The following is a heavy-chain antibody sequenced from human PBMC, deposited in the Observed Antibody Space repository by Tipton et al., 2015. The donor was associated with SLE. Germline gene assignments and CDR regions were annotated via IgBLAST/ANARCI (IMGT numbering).Heavy chain of an antibody. Sequence: SLRLSCAASGFTFHNFWMHWVRQAPGKGLVWVSRLSIDGSVTTYADSVKGRLTISRDNAKNTLYLQMRSLRVEDTGIYYCARAPTISVAGTTDPFGMDVWGPGTRVTVSS. CDR1: GFTFHNFW. CDR2: LSIDGSVT. D-gene: IGHD6-19*01. J-gene: IGHJ6*02. CDR3: ARAPTISVAGTTDPFGMDV. V-gene: IGHV3-74*01.